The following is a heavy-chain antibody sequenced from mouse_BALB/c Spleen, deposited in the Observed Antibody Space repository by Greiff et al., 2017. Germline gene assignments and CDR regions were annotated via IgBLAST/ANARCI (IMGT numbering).Heavy chain of an antibody. CDR2: IYPYNGGT. CDR3: AREGGNYRQYYFDY. J-gene: IGHJ2*01. Sequence: VQLQQSGPELVKPGASVKISCKASGYTFTDYNMHWVKQSHGKSLEWIGYIYPYNGGTGYNQKFKSKATLTVDNSSSTAYMELRSLTSEDSAVYYCAREGGNYRQYYFDYWGQGTTLTVSS. V-gene: IGHV1S29*02. CDR1: GYTFTDYN. D-gene: IGHD2-1*01.